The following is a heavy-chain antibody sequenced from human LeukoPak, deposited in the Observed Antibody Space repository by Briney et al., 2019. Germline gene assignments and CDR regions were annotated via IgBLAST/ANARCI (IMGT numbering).Heavy chain of an antibody. Sequence: ASVKVSCKASGYTFTSYGISWVRQAPGQGLEWMGWISAYNGNTNYAQKLQGRVTMTTDTSTSTAYMELRSLRSDDTAVYYCASHIVVVPAAILDYYYYMDVWGKGTTVTVSS. J-gene: IGHJ6*03. D-gene: IGHD2-2*01. V-gene: IGHV1-18*01. CDR1: GYTFTSYG. CDR3: ASHIVVVPAAILDYYYYMDV. CDR2: ISAYNGNT.